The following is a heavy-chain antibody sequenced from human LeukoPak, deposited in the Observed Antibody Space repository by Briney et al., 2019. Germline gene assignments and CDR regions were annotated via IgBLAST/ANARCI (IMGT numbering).Heavy chain of an antibody. V-gene: IGHV3-23*01. D-gene: IGHD2-8*01. Sequence: GGSLTLSCVASGFTFSTYAMSWVRQAPGKGLEWVSTIGGVAVATDYADSVKGRFTFSRDNSKNTVFLQMNSLRAEDTAVYYCAKDQFSGNGVYDPFDIWGQGTLVTV. J-gene: IGHJ3*02. CDR1: GFTFSTYA. CDR2: IGGVAVAT. CDR3: AKDQFSGNGVYDPFDI.